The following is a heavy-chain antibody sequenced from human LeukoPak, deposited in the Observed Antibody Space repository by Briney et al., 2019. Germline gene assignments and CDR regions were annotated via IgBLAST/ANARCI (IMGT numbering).Heavy chain of an antibody. Sequence: SETLSLTCTVSGGSISSYYWSWIRQPPGKGLEWIGYIFDSGRADYNPSLRSRVTILVATSQNQFFLDLTSVTAADTAVYYCARAFPFDDYGDPDAFDIWGQGTMVTVSS. J-gene: IGHJ3*02. CDR2: IFDSGRA. CDR3: ARAFPFDDYGDPDAFDI. CDR1: GGSISSYY. D-gene: IGHD4-17*01. V-gene: IGHV4-59*01.